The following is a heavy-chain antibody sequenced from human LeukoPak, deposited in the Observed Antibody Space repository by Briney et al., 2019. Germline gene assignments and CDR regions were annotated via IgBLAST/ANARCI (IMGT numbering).Heavy chain of an antibody. CDR1: GGSFSGYY. V-gene: IGHV4-34*01. CDR3: ARQRSPNWFDP. Sequence: SETLSLTCAVYGGSFSGYYWSWIRQPPGKGLEWIGEINHSGSTNYNPSLKSRVTISVDTSKNQFSLKLSSVTAADTAVYYCARQRSPNWFDPWGQGTLVTVSS. J-gene: IGHJ5*02. D-gene: IGHD6-25*01. CDR2: INHSGST.